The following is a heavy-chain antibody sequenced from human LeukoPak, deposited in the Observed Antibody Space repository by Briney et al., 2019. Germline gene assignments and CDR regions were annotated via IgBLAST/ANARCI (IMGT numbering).Heavy chain of an antibody. J-gene: IGHJ5*02. D-gene: IGHD3-9*01. CDR3: ARGGYDILTGTSFFDP. Sequence: GGSLRLSCVASGFTFSDYYMSCIRQALGKGLQYVSYISSSGTYANYANSVKGRFTNSRDNAKNSLYLQMNSLRADDTAVYYCARGGYDILTGTSFFDPWGQGTLVTVSS. CDR1: GFTFSDYY. CDR2: ISSSGTYA. V-gene: IGHV3-11*05.